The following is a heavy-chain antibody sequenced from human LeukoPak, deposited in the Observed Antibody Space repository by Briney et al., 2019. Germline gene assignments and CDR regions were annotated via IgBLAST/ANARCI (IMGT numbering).Heavy chain of an antibody. J-gene: IGHJ4*02. CDR1: GFIFSSYE. CDR3: AREASSGILSPSNDY. CDR2: ISSSGRTI. D-gene: IGHD6-19*01. Sequence: PGGSLRLSCAASGFIFSSYEMNWVRQAPGKGLERVSYISSSGRTIYYADSVKGRFTVSRDNAKNSLYLQMNGLRVEDTDVYYCAREASSGILSPSNDYWGQGTLVTVSS. V-gene: IGHV3-48*03.